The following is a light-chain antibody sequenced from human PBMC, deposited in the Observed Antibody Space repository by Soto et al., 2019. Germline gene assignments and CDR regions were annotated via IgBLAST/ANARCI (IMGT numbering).Light chain of an antibody. CDR2: DTT. J-gene: IGLJ2*01. CDR3: LLSFSGVRV. CDR1: TGPVTSGLY. Sequence: QTVVIQEPSLTVSPGGTVTLTCGSTTGPVTSGLYPYWFQQKPGQAPRTLIYDTTNKQSWTPARFSCSLVGGKAALTLSGAQPEDEADYYCLLSFSGVRVFGGGTKLTVL. V-gene: IGLV7-46*01.